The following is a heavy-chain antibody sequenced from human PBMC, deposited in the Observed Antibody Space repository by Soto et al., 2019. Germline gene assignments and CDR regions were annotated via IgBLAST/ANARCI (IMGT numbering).Heavy chain of an antibody. CDR3: AHRRVQMGFY. Sequence: QITLKESGPTLAKPTQTLTLSCTFSEFSLSTSGVGVGWIRQPPGKALEWLAVIYWDDNKYYSSSLKSRLTITKDTSKNQVVLTLINMDPVDTATYYCAHRRVQMGFYWGQGTLVTVSS. D-gene: IGHD1-26*01. V-gene: IGHV2-5*02. J-gene: IGHJ4*02. CDR1: EFSLSTSGVG. CDR2: IYWDDNK.